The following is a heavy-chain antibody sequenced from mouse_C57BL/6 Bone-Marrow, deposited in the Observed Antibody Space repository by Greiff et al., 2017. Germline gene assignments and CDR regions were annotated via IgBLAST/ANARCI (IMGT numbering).Heavy chain of an antibody. CDR3: ARNPFMVTTEGPFAY. Sequence: VHLVESGAELVKPGASVKISCKASGYAFSSYWMNWVKQRPGKGLEWIGQVYPGDGDTNYNGKFKGKATLTADKSSSTAYMQLSSLTSEDSAVYFCARNPFMVTTEGPFAYWGQGTLVTVSA. CDR1: GYAFSSYW. V-gene: IGHV1-80*01. D-gene: IGHD2-2*01. J-gene: IGHJ3*01. CDR2: VYPGDGDT.